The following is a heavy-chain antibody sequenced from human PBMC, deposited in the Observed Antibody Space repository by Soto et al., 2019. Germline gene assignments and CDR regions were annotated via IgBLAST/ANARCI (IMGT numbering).Heavy chain of an antibody. Sequence: QVQLVQSGAEVKKPGSSVKVSCKASGGTFSSYAISWVRQAPGQGLEWMGGIIPIFGTANYAQKFQGRVTITADESTSTAYMELSSLRSEDTAVYYCARDLRARGLLWFENQVLPSRPPDVYYYGMDVWGQGTTVTVSS. D-gene: IGHD3-10*01. CDR2: IIPIFGTA. J-gene: IGHJ6*02. V-gene: IGHV1-69*12. CDR1: GGTFSSYA. CDR3: ARDLRARGLLWFENQVLPSRPPDVYYYGMDV.